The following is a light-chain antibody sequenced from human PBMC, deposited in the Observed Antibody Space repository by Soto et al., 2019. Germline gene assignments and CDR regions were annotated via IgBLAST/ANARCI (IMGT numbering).Light chain of an antibody. CDR1: QSVSSN. J-gene: IGKJ1*01. CDR2: GAS. CDR3: QQYNNWPQGA. V-gene: IGKV3-15*01. Sequence: ETVMTQSPATLSVSPGERATLSCRASQSVSSNLAWYQQKPGQAPRLLIYGASTRATGIPARFSGSGSGTEFTLNINSLQSGDSAVYYCQQYNNWPQGAFGQGTKVDIK.